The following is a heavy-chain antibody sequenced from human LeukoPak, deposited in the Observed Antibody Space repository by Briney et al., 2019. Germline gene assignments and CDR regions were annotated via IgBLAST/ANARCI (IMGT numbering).Heavy chain of an antibody. J-gene: IGHJ4*02. CDR1: GGSISNYH. Sequence: SETLSLICSVSGGSISNYHWNWIRQPPGKGLEWIGFIYDSGSTNYNPSLKSRVTISVDTSKKQVSLRLSSVTATDTAVYYCARLAYCSGGSCTRIDYWGQGTLVTVSA. CDR3: ARLAYCSGGSCTRIDY. CDR2: IYDSGST. V-gene: IGHV4-59*08. D-gene: IGHD2-15*01.